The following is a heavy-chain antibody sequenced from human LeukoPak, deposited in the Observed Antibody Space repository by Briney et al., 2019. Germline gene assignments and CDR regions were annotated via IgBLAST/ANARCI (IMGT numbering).Heavy chain of an antibody. CDR3: ARGYCSSTSCFFDY. CDR2: IYTSGST. V-gene: IGHV4-61*02. D-gene: IGHD2-2*01. CDR1: GGSISSGSYY. Sequence: SETLSLTCTVSGGSISSGSYYWNWIRQPAGKGLEWIGRIYTSGSTNYNPSLKSRVTISVDTSKNQFSLKLSSVTAADTAVYYCARGYCSSTSCFFDYWGQGTLVTVSS. J-gene: IGHJ4*02.